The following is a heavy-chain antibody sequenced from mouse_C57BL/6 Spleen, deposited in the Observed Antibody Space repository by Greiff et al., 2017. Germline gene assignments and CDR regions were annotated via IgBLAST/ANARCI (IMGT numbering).Heavy chain of an antibody. Sequence: QVQLQQPGAELVKPGASVKMSCKASGYTFTSYWITWVKQRPGQGLEWIGNIYPGSGSTNYNEKFKSKATLTVDTSSSTAYMPISSLTSEDSAVYDCARRGMVTTRYYFDYGGQGTTLTVSS. D-gene: IGHD2-2*01. CDR3: ARRGMVTTRYYFDY. CDR1: GYTFTSYW. CDR2: IYPGSGST. V-gene: IGHV1-55*01. J-gene: IGHJ2*01.